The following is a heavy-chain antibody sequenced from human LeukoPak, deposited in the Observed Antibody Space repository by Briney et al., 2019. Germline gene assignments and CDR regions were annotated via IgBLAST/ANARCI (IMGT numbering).Heavy chain of an antibody. V-gene: IGHV1-69*05. Sequence: SVKVSCKASGGTFSSYAISWVRQAPGHGLEWMGGIIPIFGAANYAQKFQGRVTITTDESTSTAYMELSSLRSEDTAVYYCATLGDSNRGYYYYYMDVWGEGTTVTVSS. CDR2: IIPIFGAA. CDR1: GGTFSSYA. J-gene: IGHJ6*03. CDR3: ATLGDSNRGYYYYYMDV. D-gene: IGHD2-21*02.